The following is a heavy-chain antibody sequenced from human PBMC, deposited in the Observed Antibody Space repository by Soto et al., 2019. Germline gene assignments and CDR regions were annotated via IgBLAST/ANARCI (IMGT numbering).Heavy chain of an antibody. J-gene: IGHJ4*02. D-gene: IGHD3-10*01. CDR1: GSTFPNYY. Sequence: ASVKVSCKASGSTFPNYYMHWVRQAPGQGLEWLGIITPTGGGRTKYSQKFQGRVTMTRDTSISTAYMELSRLRSDDTAVYYCAVGRFGELLYRWDQGTLVTVSS. CDR3: AVGRFGELLYR. CDR2: ITPTGGGRT. V-gene: IGHV1-2*02.